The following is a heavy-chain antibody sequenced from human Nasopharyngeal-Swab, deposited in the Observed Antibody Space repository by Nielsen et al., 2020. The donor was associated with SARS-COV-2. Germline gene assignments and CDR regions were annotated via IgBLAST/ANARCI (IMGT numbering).Heavy chain of an antibody. CDR2: TNTDGSST. CDR1: GFTFSTYW. V-gene: IGHV3-74*01. CDR3: TRSFGGASEY. D-gene: IGHD3-16*01. J-gene: IGHJ4*02. Sequence: GGSLRLSCAASGFTFSTYWMHWVRKAPGKGLVWVSCTNTDGSSTDYADSVKGRFTISRDNAKNTLYLQMNSLRAEDTAVYYCTRSFGGASEYWGQGTLVTVSS.